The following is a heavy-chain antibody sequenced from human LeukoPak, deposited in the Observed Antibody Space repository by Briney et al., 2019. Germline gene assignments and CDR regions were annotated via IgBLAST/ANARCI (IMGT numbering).Heavy chain of an antibody. CDR2: IFSAGNT. Sequence: SEALSLTCIVSGASTNNYYWSWIRQPPGKGLEWIAYIFSAGNTKSNPSLKSRVTISIDTSKNHFSLNLNSVTAADTAVYYCARQRDSNNFIDYWGQGALVTVSS. D-gene: IGHD3-22*01. V-gene: IGHV4-59*01. CDR3: ARQRDSNNFIDY. J-gene: IGHJ4*02. CDR1: GASTNNYY.